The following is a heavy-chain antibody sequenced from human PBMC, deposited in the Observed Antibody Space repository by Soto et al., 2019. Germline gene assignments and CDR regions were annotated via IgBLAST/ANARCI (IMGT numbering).Heavy chain of an antibody. J-gene: IGHJ3*02. V-gene: IGHV1-69*02. CDR1: GGTFSSYT. D-gene: IGHD3-3*01. Sequence: SVKVSCKASGGTFSSYTISWVRQAPGQGLEWMGRIIPILGIANYAQKFQGRVTITADKSTSTAYMELSSLRSEDTAVYYCAGFSISLHPYYDFWSDQFTDLFNIWGQGKMVTVS. CDR2: IIPILGIA. CDR3: AGFSISLHPYYDFWSDQFTDLFNI.